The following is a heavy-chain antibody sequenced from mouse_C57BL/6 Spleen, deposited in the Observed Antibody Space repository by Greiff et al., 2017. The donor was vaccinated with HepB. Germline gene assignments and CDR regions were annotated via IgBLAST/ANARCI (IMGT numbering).Heavy chain of an antibody. CDR2: INPSTGGT. D-gene: IGHD2-12*01. CDR1: GYSFTGYY. J-gene: IGHJ1*03. Sequence: EVQLQQSGPELVKPGASVKISCKASGYSFTGYYMNWVKQSPEKSLEWIGEINPSTGGTTYNQKFKAKATLTVDKSSSTAYMQLKSLTSEDSAVYYCAAKDDRWYFDVWGTGTTVTVSS. CDR3: AAKDDRWYFDV. V-gene: IGHV1-42*01.